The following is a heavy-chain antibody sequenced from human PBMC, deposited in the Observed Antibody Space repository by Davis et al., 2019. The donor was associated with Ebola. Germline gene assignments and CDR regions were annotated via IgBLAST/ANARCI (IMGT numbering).Heavy chain of an antibody. CDR1: GGSISSGSYY. J-gene: IGHJ6*02. CDR2: IYYSGST. V-gene: IGHV4-39*01. D-gene: IGHD3-9*01. CDR3: ARLYYDILTGYYKDYYGMDV. Sequence: SETLSLTCTVSGGSISSGSYYWGWIRQPPGKGLEWIGSIYYSGSTYYNPSLKSRVTISVDTSKNQFSLKLSSVTAADTAVYYCARLYYDILTGYYKDYYGMDVWGQGTTVTVSS.